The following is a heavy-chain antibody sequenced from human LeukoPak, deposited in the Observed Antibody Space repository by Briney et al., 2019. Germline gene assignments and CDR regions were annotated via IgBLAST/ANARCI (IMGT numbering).Heavy chain of an antibody. Sequence: GGSLRLSCAASGFTVSSNYMSWVRQAPGKGLEWVSVIYSGGSTYYADSVKGRFTISRDNSKNTLYLQVNSLRAEDTAVYYCARVQSYGEVDYWGQGTLVTVSS. J-gene: IGHJ4*02. D-gene: IGHD4-17*01. CDR1: GFTVSSNY. CDR3: ARVQSYGEVDY. V-gene: IGHV3-53*01. CDR2: IYSGGST.